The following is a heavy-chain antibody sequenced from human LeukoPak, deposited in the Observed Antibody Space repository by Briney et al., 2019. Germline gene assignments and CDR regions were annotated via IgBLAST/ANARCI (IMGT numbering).Heavy chain of an antibody. CDR2: INHDGSDI. Sequence: GGSLRLSCAVSGFSVTSYVMHWVRQVPGEGVVWVSRINHDGSDITYADSVKGRSTISRDHAKNTLYLQVNSLRVDDTAVYYCVRDTNFKIDYWGQGTLVTVS. D-gene: IGHD2-2*01. CDR1: GFSVTSYV. J-gene: IGHJ4*02. CDR3: VRDTNFKIDY. V-gene: IGHV3-74*01.